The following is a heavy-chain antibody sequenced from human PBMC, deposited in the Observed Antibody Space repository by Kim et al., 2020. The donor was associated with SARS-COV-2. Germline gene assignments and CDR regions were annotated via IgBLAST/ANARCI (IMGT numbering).Heavy chain of an antibody. D-gene: IGHD3-22*01. J-gene: IGHJ4*02. Sequence: ASVKVSCKASGYTFTGYYMHWVRQAPGQGLEWMGRINPNSGGTNYAQKFQGRVTMTRDTSISTAYMELSRLRSDDTAVYYCARDGYYDSSGYYSLDYWGQGTLVTVSS. CDR1: GYTFTGYY. CDR2: INPNSGGT. V-gene: IGHV1-2*06. CDR3: ARDGYYDSSGYYSLDY.